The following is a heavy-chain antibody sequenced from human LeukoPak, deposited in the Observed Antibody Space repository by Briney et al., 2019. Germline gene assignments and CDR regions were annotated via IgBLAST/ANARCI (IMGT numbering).Heavy chain of an antibody. CDR2: ITWNSGVI. CDR1: GFTFDDYA. J-gene: IGHJ4*02. CDR3: VKDRTYDSTGSYFDY. D-gene: IGHD3-22*01. V-gene: IGHV3-9*01. Sequence: GGSLRLSCAASGFTFDDYAMHWVRQAPGKGLEWVSGITWNSGVIRYADSVKSRFTVSRDNAMNSLYLEMNSLRVEDTAFYFCVKDRTYDSTGSYFDYWGQGTLVAVSS.